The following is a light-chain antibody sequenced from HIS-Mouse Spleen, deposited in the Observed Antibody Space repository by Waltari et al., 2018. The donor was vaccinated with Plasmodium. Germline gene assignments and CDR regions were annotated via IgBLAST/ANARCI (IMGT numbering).Light chain of an antibody. Sequence: EIVMTQSPATLSVSPGERATLSCRASQSVSSNLVWYQQKPDQAPRLLIYGASTRATGIPARFSGSGSGTEFTLTISSLQSEDFAVYYCQQYNNWSFTFGPGTKVDIK. CDR1: QSVSSN. CDR2: GAS. V-gene: IGKV3-15*01. CDR3: QQYNNWSFT. J-gene: IGKJ3*01.